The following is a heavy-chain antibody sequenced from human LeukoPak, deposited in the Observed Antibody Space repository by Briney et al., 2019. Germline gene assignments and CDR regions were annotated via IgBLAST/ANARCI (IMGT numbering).Heavy chain of an antibody. CDR2: IIPIFGTA. J-gene: IGHJ4*02. D-gene: IGHD2-21*02. V-gene: IGHV1-69*05. Sequence: ASVKVSCKASGGTFSSYAISWVRQAPGQGLEWMGRIIPIFGTANYAQKFQGRVTITTDESTSTAYMELSSLRSEDTAAYYCARAIVAYCGGDCYSVHFDYWGQGTLVTVSS. CDR3: ARAIVAYCGGDCYSVHFDY. CDR1: GGTFSSYA.